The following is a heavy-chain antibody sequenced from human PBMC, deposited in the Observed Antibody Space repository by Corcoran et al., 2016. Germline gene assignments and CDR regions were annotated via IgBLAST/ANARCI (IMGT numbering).Heavy chain of an antibody. D-gene: IGHD2-21*01. Sequence: QVQLVESGGGVVQPGKSLRLSCVASGFIFSSYGMHWVRQAPGKGLEWVAVISYDGSDKYYADSVKGRFTISRDNSKNTLYLQMKSLSTEKTRLAYCARRPSIMTIGIDYWAQGPRSPSPQ. CDR2: ISYDGSDK. CDR3: ARRPSIMTIGIDY. CDR1: GFIFSSYG. J-gene: IGHJ4*02. V-gene: IGHV3-30*03.